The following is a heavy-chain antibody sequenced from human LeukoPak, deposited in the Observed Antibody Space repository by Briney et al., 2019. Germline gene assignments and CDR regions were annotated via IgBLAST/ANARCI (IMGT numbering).Heavy chain of an antibody. J-gene: IGHJ4*01. CDR2: FDPEDGET. CDR3: ATASGTAMVTPSFDY. Sequence: ASVKVSCKVSGYTLTELSMHRVRQAPGKGLEWMGGFDPEDGETIFAQKFQGRVTMTEDTSTNTAYMELSSLRSEDTAVYYCATASGTAMVTPSFDYWGQGTLVTVSS. CDR1: GYTLTELS. D-gene: IGHD5-18*01. V-gene: IGHV1-24*01.